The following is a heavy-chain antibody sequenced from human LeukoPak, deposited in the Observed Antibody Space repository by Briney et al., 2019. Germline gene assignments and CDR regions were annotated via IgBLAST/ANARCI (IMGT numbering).Heavy chain of an antibody. CDR3: ATLRGGSGSYLRDY. CDR1: GYTLTELS. CDR2: FDPEDGET. V-gene: IGHV1-24*01. Sequence: GASVKVSCKVSGYTLTELSMHWVRQAPGKGLEWMGGFDPEDGETIYAQKFQGRVTMTEDTSTDTAYVELSSLRSEDTAVYYCATLRGGSGSYLRDYWGQGTLVTVSS. D-gene: IGHD3-10*01. J-gene: IGHJ4*02.